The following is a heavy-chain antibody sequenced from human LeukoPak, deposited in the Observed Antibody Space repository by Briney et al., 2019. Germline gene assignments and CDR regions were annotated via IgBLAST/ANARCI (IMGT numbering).Heavy chain of an antibody. J-gene: IGHJ4*02. V-gene: IGHV3-23*01. D-gene: IGHD5-18*01. CDR2: ISGSGGST. CDR3: ATSGYSYGYVDY. CDR1: GFTFSSYA. Sequence: TGGSLRLSCAASGFTFSSYAMSWVRQAPGKGLEWVSAISGSGGSTYYADSVKGRFTISRDNSKSTLYLQMNSLRAEDTAVYYCATSGYSYGYVDYWGQGTLVTVSS.